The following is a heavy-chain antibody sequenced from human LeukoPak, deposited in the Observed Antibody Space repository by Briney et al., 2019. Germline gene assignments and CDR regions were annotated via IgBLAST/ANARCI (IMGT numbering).Heavy chain of an antibody. CDR3: ARDETILWFDY. CDR1: GFTFSSYS. J-gene: IGHJ5*01. CDR2: ISSSSSYI. D-gene: IGHD3-9*01. Sequence: GGSLRLSCAASGFTFSSYSMNWVRQAPGKGLEWVSSISSSSSYIYYADSVKGRFTISRDNAKNSLYLQVNSLRAEDTAVYYCARDETILWFDYWGQGTLVTVSS. V-gene: IGHV3-21*01.